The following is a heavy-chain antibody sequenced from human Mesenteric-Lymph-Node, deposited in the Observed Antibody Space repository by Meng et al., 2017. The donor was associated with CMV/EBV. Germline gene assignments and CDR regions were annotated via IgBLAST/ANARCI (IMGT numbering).Heavy chain of an antibody. CDR1: GGSISSGDHF. J-gene: IGHJ4*02. CDR2: IYYSGST. CDR3: ARARPGPFDY. V-gene: IGHV4-30-4*08. Sequence: SETLSLTCTVSGGSISSGDHFWSWIRQPPGKGLEYIGYIYYSGSTYYNPSLKSRVTISVDTSKNQFSLKLSSVTAADTAVYYCARARPGPFDYWGQGTLVTVSS.